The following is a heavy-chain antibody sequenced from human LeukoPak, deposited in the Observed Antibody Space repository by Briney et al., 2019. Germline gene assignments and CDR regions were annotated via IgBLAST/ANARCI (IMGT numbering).Heavy chain of an antibody. D-gene: IGHD6-13*01. Sequence: GGSLRLSCAASGFTFSSYAMSWVRQAPGKGLEWVSAISGSGGSKYYADSVKGRFTISRDNSKNTLYLQMNSLRAEDTAVYYCAKDGRAQRGQLATGDYFDYWGQGTLVTVSS. CDR1: GFTFSSYA. J-gene: IGHJ4*02. CDR2: ISGSGGSK. V-gene: IGHV3-23*01. CDR3: AKDGRAQRGQLATGDYFDY.